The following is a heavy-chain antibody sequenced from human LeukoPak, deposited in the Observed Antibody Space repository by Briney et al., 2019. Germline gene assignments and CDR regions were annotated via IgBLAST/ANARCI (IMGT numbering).Heavy chain of an antibody. CDR3: ARAPYSSGGSTNYYYYYYMDV. CDR2: IIPIFGTA. CDR1: GGTFSSYA. V-gene: IGHV1-69*01. Sequence: VKVSCKASGGTFSSYAFSWVRQAPGQGLEWMGGIIPIFGTADYAQKFQGRVTITADESTSTAYMELSSLRSEDTAVYYCARAPYSSGGSTNYYYYYYMDVWGEGTTVTVSS. J-gene: IGHJ6*03. D-gene: IGHD6-19*01.